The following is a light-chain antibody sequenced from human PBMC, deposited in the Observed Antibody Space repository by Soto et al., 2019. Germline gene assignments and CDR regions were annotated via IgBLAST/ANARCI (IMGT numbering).Light chain of an antibody. Sequence: IVLTQSPGTLSLSPGERATLSCRASQSVSNNYLAWYQQKPGQAPRLLISGASGRATGIPDRFSGSGSGTDFTLTISRLEPEDFAVYYCQQYGSSPGYTFGQGTKLEIK. CDR1: QSVSNNY. V-gene: IGKV3-20*01. CDR2: GAS. CDR3: QQYGSSPGYT. J-gene: IGKJ2*01.